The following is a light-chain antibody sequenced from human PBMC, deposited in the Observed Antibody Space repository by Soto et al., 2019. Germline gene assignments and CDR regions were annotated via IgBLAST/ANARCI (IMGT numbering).Light chain of an antibody. V-gene: IGKV3-20*01. Sequence: EIVLTQSPGTRSLSPGERAALSCRASQSVSSSFLAWYQQKPGQAPRLLIYGASSRATGIPDRFSGSGSGTDFTLTISGLEPEDFAVYYCQQYDNSPWTFGQGTKVEIK. CDR3: QQYDNSPWT. CDR2: GAS. J-gene: IGKJ1*01. CDR1: QSVSSSF.